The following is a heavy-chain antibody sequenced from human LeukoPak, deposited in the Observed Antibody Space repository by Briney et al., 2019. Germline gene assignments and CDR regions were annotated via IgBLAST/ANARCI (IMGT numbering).Heavy chain of an antibody. CDR3: ARDGGYSGYDGFDP. CDR1: GYTFTGYY. D-gene: IGHD5-12*01. Sequence: EASVKVSCKASGYTFTGYYIHWLRQAPGQGLEWMGWINPNSGGTNYAQKFQGRVTMTRDTSISTAYMDLSRLRSDDTAVNYCARDGGYSGYDGFDPWGQGTLVTVSS. V-gene: IGHV1-2*02. J-gene: IGHJ5*02. CDR2: INPNSGGT.